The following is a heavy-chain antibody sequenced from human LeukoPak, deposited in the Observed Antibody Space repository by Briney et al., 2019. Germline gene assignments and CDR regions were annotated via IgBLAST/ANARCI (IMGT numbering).Heavy chain of an antibody. CDR2: IRGSSSYM. CDR3: AREGVGYYLDQ. Sequence: GGSLRLSCAASGFSFSSYSLNWVRQAPGKGLEWVSFIRGSSSYMYYADSVKGRFTIPRDNAKNSLYLQMNNLRAEDTAVYYCAREGVGYYLDQWGQGTLVTVSS. CDR1: GFSFSSYS. D-gene: IGHD2-15*01. V-gene: IGHV3-21*01. J-gene: IGHJ4*02.